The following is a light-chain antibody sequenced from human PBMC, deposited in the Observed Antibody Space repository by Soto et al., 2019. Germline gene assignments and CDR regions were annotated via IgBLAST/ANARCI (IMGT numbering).Light chain of an antibody. V-gene: IGLV2-8*01. CDR2: DVS. J-gene: IGLJ2*01. CDR3: SSYAGSNNLL. CDR1: SSDVGGYNY. Sequence: QSVLTQPPSASGSPGQSVTISCTGTSSDVGGYNYVSWYQQHPGKAPKLIIYDVSKRPSGVPDRFSGSKSGNTASLTVSGLQAEDEADYYCSSYAGSNNLLFGGGTKLTVL.